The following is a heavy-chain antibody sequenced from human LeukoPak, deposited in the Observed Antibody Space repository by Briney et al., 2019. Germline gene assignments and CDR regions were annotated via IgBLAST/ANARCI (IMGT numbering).Heavy chain of an antibody. CDR2: IRSKANSYAT. Sequence: GGSLKLSCAASGFTFSGSAMHWVRQASGKGLEWVGRIRSKANSYATAYAASVKGRFTISRDDSKNTAYLQMNSLKTEDTAVYYCTRLNGDSPFYYYYYAMDVWGQGTTVTVSS. CDR3: TRLNGDSPFYYYYYAMDV. D-gene: IGHD4-17*01. V-gene: IGHV3-73*01. CDR1: GFTFSGSA. J-gene: IGHJ6*02.